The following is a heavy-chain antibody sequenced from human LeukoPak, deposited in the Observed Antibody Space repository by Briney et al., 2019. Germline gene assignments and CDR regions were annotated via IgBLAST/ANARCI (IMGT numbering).Heavy chain of an antibody. CDR2: ISSSGSTI. CDR1: GFTFSSYE. D-gene: IGHD6-13*01. V-gene: IGHV3-48*03. Sequence: AGGSLRLSCAASGFTFSSYEMNWVRQAPGKGLEWVSYISSSGSTIYYADSVKGRFTISRDNAKNSLYLQMNSLRAEDTAVYYCARDARPRYSHQRLYYYGMDVWGQGTTVTVSS. CDR3: ARDARPRYSHQRLYYYGMDV. J-gene: IGHJ6*02.